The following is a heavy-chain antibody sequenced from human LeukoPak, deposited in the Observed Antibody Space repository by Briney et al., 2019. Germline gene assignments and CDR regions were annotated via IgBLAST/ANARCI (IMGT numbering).Heavy chain of an antibody. J-gene: IGHJ6*03. Sequence: PSETLSLTCAVYVGSFSGYYWSWIREPPGEGLEWIGEINHSGRTNYNSSHKSRVPISVDTSKNQFSLKLSSVTAADTAVYYCARVYYGSGSHCCHMDVWGRGTTITVS. CDR1: VGSFSGYY. CDR2: INHSGRT. D-gene: IGHD3-10*01. V-gene: IGHV4-34*01. CDR3: ARVYYGSGSHCCHMDV.